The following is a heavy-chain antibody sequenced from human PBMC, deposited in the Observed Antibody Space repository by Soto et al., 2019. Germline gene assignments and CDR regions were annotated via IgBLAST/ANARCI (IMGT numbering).Heavy chain of an antibody. CDR3: ATIRESIAVAAHFDY. J-gene: IGHJ4*02. Sequence: GASVKVSCKASGYTFTSYGISWVRQAPGQGLEWMGWISAYNGNTIYAQKFQGRVTMTEDTSTDTAYMELSSLRSEDTAVYYCATIRESIAVAAHFDYWGQGTLVTVSS. CDR1: GYTFTSYG. CDR2: ISAYNGNT. V-gene: IGHV1-18*01. D-gene: IGHD6-19*01.